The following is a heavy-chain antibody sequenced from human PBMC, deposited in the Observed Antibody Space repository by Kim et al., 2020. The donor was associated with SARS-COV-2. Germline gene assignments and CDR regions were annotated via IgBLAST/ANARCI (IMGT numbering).Heavy chain of an antibody. D-gene: IGHD2-2*02. Sequence: SVKVSCKASGGTFSSYAISWVRQAPGQGLEWMGGIIPIFGTANYAQKFQGRVTITADESTSTAYMELSSLRSEDTAVYYCARAVTSSVDKLRYCSSTSCYMAYYYGMDVWGQGTTVTVSS. V-gene: IGHV1-69*13. CDR2: IIPIFGTA. J-gene: IGHJ6*02. CDR3: ARAVTSSVDKLRYCSSTSCYMAYYYGMDV. CDR1: GGTFSSYA.